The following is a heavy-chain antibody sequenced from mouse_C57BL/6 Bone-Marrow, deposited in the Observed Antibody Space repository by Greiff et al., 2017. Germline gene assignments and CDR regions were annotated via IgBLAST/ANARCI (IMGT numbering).Heavy chain of an antibody. Sequence: VQLQQPGAELVKPGASVKLSCKASGYTFTSYWMHWVKPRPGQGLEWIGMIHTNSGSTNYTEKFKSKATLTVDKSSSTAYMQLSSLTSDDSAVYYCARSKRRIEPFAYWGQGTRVTVSA. J-gene: IGHJ3*01. CDR2: IHTNSGST. CDR3: ARSKRRIEPFAY. V-gene: IGHV1-64*01. CDR1: GYTFTSYW.